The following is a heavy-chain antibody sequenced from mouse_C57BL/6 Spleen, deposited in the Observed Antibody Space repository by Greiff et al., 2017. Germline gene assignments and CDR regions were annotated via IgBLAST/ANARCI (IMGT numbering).Heavy chain of an antibody. Sequence: QVQLQQSGAELVRPGASVTLSCKASGYTFTDYEMPWVKQTPVHGLAWIGAIDPETGGTASNQKFKGKGILTAAKSSITAYMELRRLTSEDSAVYYCTRAFQLGDYFAYWGQGTTLTGSS. CDR2: IDPETGGT. CDR1: GYTFTDYE. V-gene: IGHV1-15*01. CDR3: TRAFQLGDYFAY. D-gene: IGHD4-1*02. J-gene: IGHJ2*01.